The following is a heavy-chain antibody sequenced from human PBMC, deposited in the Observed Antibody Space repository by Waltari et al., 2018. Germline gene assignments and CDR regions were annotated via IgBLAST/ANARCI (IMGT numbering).Heavy chain of an antibody. Sequence: QVQLQQWGAGLLKPSETLSRTCAVYGGSFRGYYWSWFRQPPGQGLEWIGEINHSGSTNYNPSLKSRVTISVDTSKNQFSLKLSSVTAADTAVYYCARGVSRDGYKRAVKYGMDVWGQGTTVTVSS. D-gene: IGHD5-12*01. CDR3: ARGVSRDGYKRAVKYGMDV. V-gene: IGHV4-34*01. J-gene: IGHJ6*02. CDR2: INHSGST. CDR1: GGSFRGYY.